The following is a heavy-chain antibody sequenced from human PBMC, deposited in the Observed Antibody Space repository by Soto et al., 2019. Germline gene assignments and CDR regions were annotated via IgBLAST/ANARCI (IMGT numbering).Heavy chain of an antibody. Sequence: QVQLVKSGGGVVQSGTSLRLSCAAPGFGFSGYGMHWVRQAPGKGLEWVTDMSQDGTSETYADSVKGRFTISRDNFKNTPHPQMNSLRPEDTAVYRCARGRWKARSSYMGLDVWGQGTKVTASS. CDR2: MSQDGTSE. J-gene: IGHJ6*02. CDR3: ARGRWKARSSYMGLDV. V-gene: IGHV3-30*03. D-gene: IGHD1-1*01. CDR1: GFGFSGYG.